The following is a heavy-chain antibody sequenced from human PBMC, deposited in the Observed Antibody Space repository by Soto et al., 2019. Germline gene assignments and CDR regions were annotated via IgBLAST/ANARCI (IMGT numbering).Heavy chain of an antibody. CDR1: GDSMTSGGYY. J-gene: IGHJ4*02. Sequence: KTSETLSLTCSVSGDSMTSGGYYWSWVRHHPGKGLEWVGSIYYTGDTYFNPSLKSRITVSMDTSKNEFSLKLTSVTSADTAVYFXARGAPRPRDVPTYFHFWGPGTLVTVSS. CDR3: ARGAPRPRDVPTYFHF. CDR2: IYYTGDT. V-gene: IGHV4-31*03.